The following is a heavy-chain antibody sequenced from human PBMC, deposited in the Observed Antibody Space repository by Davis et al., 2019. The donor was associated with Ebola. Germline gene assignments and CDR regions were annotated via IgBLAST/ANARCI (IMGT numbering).Heavy chain of an antibody. Sequence: SLKISCAASGFTFDDYAMHWVRQAPGKGLEWVSGISWNSGSIGYVDSVKGRFTISRDNAKNSLYLQMNSLRAEDTAVYYCARDLIQQWLIRGYFDYWGQGTLVTVSS. CDR2: ISWNSGSI. J-gene: IGHJ4*02. V-gene: IGHV3-9*01. D-gene: IGHD6-19*01. CDR1: GFTFDDYA. CDR3: ARDLIQQWLIRGYFDY.